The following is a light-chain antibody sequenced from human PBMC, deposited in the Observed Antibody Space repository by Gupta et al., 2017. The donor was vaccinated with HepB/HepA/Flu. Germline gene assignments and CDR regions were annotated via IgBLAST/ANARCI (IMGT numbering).Light chain of an antibody. V-gene: IGLV2-14*01. Sequence: QPALTQPASVSGSPGQSITISCTGTSSDVGGYNYVSWYQQHPGKAPKLMIYDVSNRPSGVSNRFYGSKSGNTASLTISGLQAEDEADYYCSSYTGSSTWVFGGGTKVTVL. J-gene: IGLJ3*02. CDR3: SSYTGSSTWV. CDR1: SSDVGGYNY. CDR2: DVS.